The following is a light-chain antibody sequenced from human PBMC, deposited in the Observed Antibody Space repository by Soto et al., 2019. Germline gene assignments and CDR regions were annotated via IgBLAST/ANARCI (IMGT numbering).Light chain of an antibody. Sequence: QSVLTQPPSASGTPGQRVTISCSGSSSNIGSNTVNWCQQLPGTAPKLLIYNNNQRPSGVPDRFSGSKSGTSASLAISGLQSEDEADYYCAAWDDSLNGLWVFGGGTKLTVL. CDR3: AAWDDSLNGLWV. J-gene: IGLJ3*02. CDR1: SSNIGSNT. CDR2: NNN. V-gene: IGLV1-44*01.